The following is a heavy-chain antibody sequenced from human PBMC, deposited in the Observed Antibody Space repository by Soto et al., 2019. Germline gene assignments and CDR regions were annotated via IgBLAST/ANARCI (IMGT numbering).Heavy chain of an antibody. J-gene: IGHJ3*02. CDR1: GGSISTYY. D-gene: IGHD3-10*01. Sequence: SETLSLTCTVSGGSISTYYWSWIRQPPGKGLEWIGYVYYSGSTDYNPSLKSRVTISVDTSKNQFSLKLISVTAADTAVYYCASKFGELLADASDIWGQGTVVTVSS. V-gene: IGHV4-59*01. CDR3: ASKFGELLADASDI. CDR2: VYYSGST.